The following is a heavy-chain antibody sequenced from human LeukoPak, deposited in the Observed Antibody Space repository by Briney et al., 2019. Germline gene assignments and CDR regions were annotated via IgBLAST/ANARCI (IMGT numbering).Heavy chain of an antibody. D-gene: IGHD6-13*01. V-gene: IGHV4-59*01. CDR2: VHFGGST. Sequence: SETLSLTCTVSGDSIRNYYWSWMRQPPGKALEWVGFVHFGGSTNYNPSLKSRVTISLDTSNNQFSLKLSSVTAADTAVYYCARVDPPRGRKQLAYYFDYWGQGTLVTVSS. CDR1: GDSIRNYY. J-gene: IGHJ4*02. CDR3: ARVDPPRGRKQLAYYFDY.